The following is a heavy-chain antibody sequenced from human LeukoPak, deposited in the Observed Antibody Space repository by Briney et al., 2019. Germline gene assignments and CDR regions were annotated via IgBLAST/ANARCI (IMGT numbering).Heavy chain of an antibody. D-gene: IGHD3-3*01. V-gene: IGHV1-69*10. CDR1: GYTFTSYG. Sequence: SVKVSCKASGYTFTSYGFSWVRQAPGQGLEWMGVFIPILGTANSTQKFHDRLTITADMSTNTAYMVLSSLRSEDTAVYFCAAIPVFGVVLHQEPVWGKGTTVTVSS. CDR2: FIPILGTA. CDR3: AAIPVFGVVLHQEPV. J-gene: IGHJ6*04.